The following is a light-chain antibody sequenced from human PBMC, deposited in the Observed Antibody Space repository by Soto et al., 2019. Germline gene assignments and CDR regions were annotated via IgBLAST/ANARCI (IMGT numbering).Light chain of an antibody. Sequence: DIQLTQSPSFLSASIGDRVTITSRASQGISSFLAWYQQKPGKAPKLLISAASTLQSGVPSRFSGSASGTEFTLTISSLQPEDFATYYCQQVNSYPLTFGGGTKVEIK. V-gene: IGKV1-9*01. J-gene: IGKJ4*01. CDR3: QQVNSYPLT. CDR2: AAS. CDR1: QGISSF.